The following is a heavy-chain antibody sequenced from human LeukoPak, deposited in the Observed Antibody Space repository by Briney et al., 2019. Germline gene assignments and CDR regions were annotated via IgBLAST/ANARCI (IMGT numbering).Heavy chain of an antibody. CDR3: ARRGAHYYDSSGYYSTDAFDI. Sequence: ASVKVSCKASGYTFTSYDINWVRQATGQGLEWMGWMNPNSGNTGYAQKFQGRVTMTRNTSISTAYMELSSLRSEDTAVYYCARRGAHYYDSSGYYSTDAFDIWGQGTMVTVSS. V-gene: IGHV1-8*01. J-gene: IGHJ3*02. CDR1: GYTFTSYD. D-gene: IGHD3-22*01. CDR2: MNPNSGNT.